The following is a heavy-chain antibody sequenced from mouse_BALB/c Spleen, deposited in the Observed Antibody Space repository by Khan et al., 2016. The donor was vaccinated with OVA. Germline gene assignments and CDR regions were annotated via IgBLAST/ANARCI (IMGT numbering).Heavy chain of an antibody. J-gene: IGHJ3*01. CDR2: ISPGSGDT. CDR1: GYTFTDFY. D-gene: IGHD1-2*01. V-gene: IGHV1-77*01. CDR3: ARRNYFGYTFAY. Sequence: QMQLEESGAELARPGASVKLSCKASGYTFTDFYINWVKQRTGQGLEWIGEISPGSGDTFYNERFKDKATLTADKSSNTAYMQLSSLTSEASACYFCARRNYFGYTFAYWGQGTLVTVSA.